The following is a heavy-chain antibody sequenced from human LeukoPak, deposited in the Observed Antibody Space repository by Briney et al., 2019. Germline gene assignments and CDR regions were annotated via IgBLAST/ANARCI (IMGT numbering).Heavy chain of an antibody. Sequence: GGSLRLSCAASGFTFSSYWMSWVRQAPGKGLGWVANMKYDGSEKDYVDSVKGRFTISRDNAKNSLYLQMNSLRAEDTAVYYCARDIAAAGLFFDYWGQGTLVTVSS. CDR1: GFTFSSYW. J-gene: IGHJ4*02. CDR2: MKYDGSEK. V-gene: IGHV3-7*01. D-gene: IGHD6-13*01. CDR3: ARDIAAAGLFFDY.